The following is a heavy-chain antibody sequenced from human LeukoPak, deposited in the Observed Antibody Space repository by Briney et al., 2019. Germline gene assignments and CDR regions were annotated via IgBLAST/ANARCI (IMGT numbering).Heavy chain of an antibody. CDR2: IYSGGST. D-gene: IGHD3-10*01. Sequence: GGSLRLSCAASGFTVSSNYMSWVRQAPGKGLEWVSVIYSGGSTNYADSVKGRFTISRDNSKNTLYLQMNSLRAEDTAVYYCARVVDSGGIEGFDYWGQGTLVTVSS. V-gene: IGHV3-53*01. CDR3: ARVVDSGGIEGFDY. CDR1: GFTVSSNY. J-gene: IGHJ4*02.